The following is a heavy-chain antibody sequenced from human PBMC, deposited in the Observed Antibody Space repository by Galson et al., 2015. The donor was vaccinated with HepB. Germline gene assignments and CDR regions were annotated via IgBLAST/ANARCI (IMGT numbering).Heavy chain of an antibody. CDR1: GGTFSSYT. J-gene: IGHJ3*02. Sequence: SVKVSCKASGGTFSSYTISWVRQAPGQGLEWMGRIIPILGIANYAQKFQGRVTITADKSTSTAYMELSSLRSEDTAVYYCARDYRLDYYDSSGSAFDIWGQGTMVTVSS. D-gene: IGHD3-22*01. CDR3: ARDYRLDYYDSSGSAFDI. V-gene: IGHV1-69*04. CDR2: IIPILGIA.